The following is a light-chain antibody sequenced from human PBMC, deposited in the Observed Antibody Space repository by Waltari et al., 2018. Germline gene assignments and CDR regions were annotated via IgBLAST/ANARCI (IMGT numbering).Light chain of an antibody. CDR1: QSIRNL. CDR2: KAS. Sequence: DIQMTQSPSTLSASVGDRVTITCRASQSIRNLLAWYQQKPGKAPKYLISKASNLESGVPSRFSGSGSGTEFTLTISSLQPDDFASYYCQQYNGRFGQGTKVEMK. J-gene: IGKJ1*01. V-gene: IGKV1-5*03. CDR3: QQYNGR.